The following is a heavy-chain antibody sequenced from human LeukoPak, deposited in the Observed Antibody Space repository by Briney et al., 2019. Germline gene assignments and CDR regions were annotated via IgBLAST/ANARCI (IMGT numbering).Heavy chain of an antibody. CDR1: GFTFSSYW. Sequence: GGSLRLSCAASGFTFSSYWMSWVRQAPGKGLEWVANIKQDGSEKYYVDSVKGRFTISRDNAKNSLYLQMNSLRAEDTAVYYCARTSDTSGRLYWYFDLWGRGTLVTVSS. CDR3: ARTSDTSGRLYWYFDL. D-gene: IGHD3-22*01. CDR2: IKQDGSEK. J-gene: IGHJ2*01. V-gene: IGHV3-7*01.